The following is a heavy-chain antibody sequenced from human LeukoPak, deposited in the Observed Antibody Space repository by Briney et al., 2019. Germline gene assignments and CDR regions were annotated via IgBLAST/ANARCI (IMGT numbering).Heavy chain of an antibody. V-gene: IGHV3-20*04. CDR1: GFTFSSYS. Sequence: GGSLRLSCAASGFTFSSYSMNWVRQAPGKGLEWVSGINWNGGSTGYADSVKGRFTISRDNAKNSLYLQMNSLRVEDTAVYYCAREHSYLADYWGQGTLIVVSS. CDR3: AREHSYLADY. CDR2: INWNGGST. J-gene: IGHJ4*02. D-gene: IGHD3-10*01.